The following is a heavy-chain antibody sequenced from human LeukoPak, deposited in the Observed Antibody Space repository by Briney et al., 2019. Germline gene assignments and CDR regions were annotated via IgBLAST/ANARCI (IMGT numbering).Heavy chain of an antibody. V-gene: IGHV1-18*01. CDR3: ARARAGRIAAAGTDGVD. CDR2: ISAYNGNT. D-gene: IGHD6-25*01. J-gene: IGHJ4*02. Sequence: GASVTVSCTASGYTFTSYGISWVRQAPGQGLEWMGWISAYNGNTNYAQKLQGRVTMTTDTSTSTAYMELRSLRSDDTAVYYCARARAGRIAAAGTDGVDWGQGTLVTVSS. CDR1: GYTFTSYG.